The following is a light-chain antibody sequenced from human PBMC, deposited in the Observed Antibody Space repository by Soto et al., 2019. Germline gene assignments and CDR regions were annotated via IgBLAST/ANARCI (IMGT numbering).Light chain of an antibody. Sequence: EIVLTQSPGTLSLSPGERATLSCRASQTIDNTLAWYQRKPGQAPSILIYDASTRATGVPARFSGSGSGTDFNLTISSLQSEDFAVYYCQHYNYWPYTFGQGTKVDIK. CDR3: QHYNYWPYT. CDR2: DAS. J-gene: IGKJ2*01. V-gene: IGKV3-15*01. CDR1: QTIDNT.